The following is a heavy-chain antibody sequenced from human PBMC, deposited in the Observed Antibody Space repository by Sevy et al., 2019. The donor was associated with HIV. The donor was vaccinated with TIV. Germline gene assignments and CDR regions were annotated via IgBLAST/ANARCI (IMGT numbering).Heavy chain of an antibody. J-gene: IGHJ6*02. CDR1: GFPVSSSY. CDR2: FYTGSKT. Sequence: GGSLRLSCAVSGFPVSSSYMNWVRQAPGKGLEWVSVFYTGSKTDYADSVKGRFTMSRDNSKNTLYLQMNGLRAEDTAVYCCARAKNAYHYGLDVWGQGTTVTVSS. D-gene: IGHD2-2*01. CDR3: ARAKNAYHYGLDV. V-gene: IGHV3-53*01.